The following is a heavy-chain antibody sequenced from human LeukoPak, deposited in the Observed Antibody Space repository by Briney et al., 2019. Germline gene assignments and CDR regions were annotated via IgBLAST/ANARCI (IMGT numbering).Heavy chain of an antibody. CDR1: GFTFSSYA. CDR3: AKSDTLGN. V-gene: IGHV3-23*01. J-gene: IGHJ4*02. CDR2: ISGGGGMT. Sequence: GGSLRLSCVASGFTFSSYAMSWVRQAPGKGLEWVSGISGGGGMTYSADSVKGRSTISRDDSKNTLYLQMNSLRADDTAVYYCAKSDTLGNWGQGTLVTVST. D-gene: IGHD5-18*01.